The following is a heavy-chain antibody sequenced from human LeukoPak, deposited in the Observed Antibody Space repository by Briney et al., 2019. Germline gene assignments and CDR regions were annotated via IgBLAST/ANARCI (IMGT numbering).Heavy chain of an antibody. D-gene: IGHD3-10*01. CDR1: GYSFTTYW. CDR3: VRRGAYYGSGSRGDFDY. Sequence: GESLKISCKGSGYSFTTYWIGWVRQMPGKGLEWMGVIYPGDSDTRYSPSFQGQVTISADKFITTAYLQWSSLKASDTAMYYCVRRGAYYGSGSRGDFDYWGQGTLVTVSS. J-gene: IGHJ4*02. CDR2: IYPGDSDT. V-gene: IGHV5-51*01.